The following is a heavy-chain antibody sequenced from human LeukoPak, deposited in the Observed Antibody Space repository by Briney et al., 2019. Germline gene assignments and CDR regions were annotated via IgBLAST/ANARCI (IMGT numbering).Heavy chain of an antibody. Sequence: GGSLRLSCAASGITFSSYEMNWVRQAPGKGLEWVSYISNSGSTTYYADSVKGRFTISRDNAKNSLYLQMNSLRAEDTAVYYCARAVGWQVFPFGYWGLGTLVTVSS. J-gene: IGHJ4*02. CDR1: GITFSSYE. D-gene: IGHD6-19*01. V-gene: IGHV3-48*03. CDR2: ISNSGSTT. CDR3: ARAVGWQVFPFGY.